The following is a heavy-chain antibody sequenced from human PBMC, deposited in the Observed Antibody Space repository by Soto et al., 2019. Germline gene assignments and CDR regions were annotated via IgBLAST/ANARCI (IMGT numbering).Heavy chain of an antibody. CDR1: GGSSSSGGYY. D-gene: IGHD2-15*01. Sequence: SETLSLTGTVSGGSSSSGGYYWSWIRQHPGKRLEWIGYIYYSGSTYYNPSLKSRVTISVDTSKNQFSLKLSSVTAADTAVYYCARGHGGNDYYSGMDVWGPGTTVTVSS. J-gene: IGHJ6*02. V-gene: IGHV4-31*03. CDR3: ARGHGGNDYYSGMDV. CDR2: IYYSGST.